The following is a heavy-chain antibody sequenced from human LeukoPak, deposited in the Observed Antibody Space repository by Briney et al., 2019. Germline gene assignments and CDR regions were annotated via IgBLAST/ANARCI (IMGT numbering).Heavy chain of an antibody. CDR1: GYSFTSYW. CDR2: IYPGDSDT. J-gene: IGHJ4*02. D-gene: IGHD1-26*01. CDR3: ARSPYSGTSRVFDY. Sequence: GESLKICCKGSGYSFTSYWIGCVRQMPGKGLEWMGIIYPGDSDTRYSLSFQGQVTISVDKSISTAYLQWSSLKASDTAMYYCARSPYSGTSRVFDYWGQGTLVTVSS. V-gene: IGHV5-51*01.